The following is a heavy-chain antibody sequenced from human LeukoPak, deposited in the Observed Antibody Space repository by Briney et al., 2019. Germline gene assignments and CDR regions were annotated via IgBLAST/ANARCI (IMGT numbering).Heavy chain of an antibody. CDR1: GFTFSNAW. CDR2: IKSKTDGGTT. V-gene: IGHV3-15*01. J-gene: IGHJ4*02. Sequence: GGSLRLSCAASGFTFSNAWMSWVRQAPGKGLEWVGRIKSKTDGGTTDYAAPVKGRFTISRDDSKNTLYLQMNSLKTEDTAVYYCTTDPNIGSSWPYYFDYWGQGTLVTVSS. D-gene: IGHD6-13*01. CDR3: TTDPNIGSSWPYYFDY.